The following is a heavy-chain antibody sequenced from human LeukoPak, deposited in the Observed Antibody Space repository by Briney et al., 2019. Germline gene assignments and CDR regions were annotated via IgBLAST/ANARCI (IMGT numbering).Heavy chain of an antibody. CDR1: GFTFSSYW. D-gene: IGHD1-26*01. Sequence: GGSLRLSCAASGFTFSSYWMSWVRRAPGKGLEWVANIKQDGSEKYYVDSVKGRFTISRDNAKNSLYLQMNSLRAEDTAVYYCARGPVGATDYFDYWGQGTLVTVSS. V-gene: IGHV3-7*01. J-gene: IGHJ4*02. CDR2: IKQDGSEK. CDR3: ARGPVGATDYFDY.